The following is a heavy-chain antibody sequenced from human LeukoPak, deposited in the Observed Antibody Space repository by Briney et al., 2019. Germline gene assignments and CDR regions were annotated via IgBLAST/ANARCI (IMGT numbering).Heavy chain of an antibody. CDR3: ARGVPYDSWSGPHYSDY. CDR1: RFALSTYW. J-gene: IGHJ4*02. V-gene: IGHV3-7*01. CDR2: IKQDGSQE. Sequence: GGSLRLSCAASRFALSTYWMSWVRQAPGKGLEWVAHIKQDGSQEYYVDSVKGRFTISRDSAKNSLYLQMNSLRAEDTAVYYCARGVPYDSWSGPHYSDYWGQGTLVTVSS. D-gene: IGHD3-3*01.